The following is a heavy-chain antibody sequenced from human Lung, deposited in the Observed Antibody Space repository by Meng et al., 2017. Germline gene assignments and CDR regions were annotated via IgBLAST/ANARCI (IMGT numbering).Heavy chain of an antibody. CDR2: INPKSGDT. D-gene: IGHD6-25*01. V-gene: IGHV1-2*06. CDR3: ARDEDISAAGKLFGDY. Sequence: QVQVVQSGAEVKKPGASVTVSCKPTGYNFPDYNIHGVRRAPGQGLEWMGRINPKSGDTHYAQKFQARVTMTGDTSISTAYMELSGLRSDDTAMYYCARDEDISAAGKLFGDYWGQGTLVTVSS. CDR1: GYNFPDYN. J-gene: IGHJ4*02.